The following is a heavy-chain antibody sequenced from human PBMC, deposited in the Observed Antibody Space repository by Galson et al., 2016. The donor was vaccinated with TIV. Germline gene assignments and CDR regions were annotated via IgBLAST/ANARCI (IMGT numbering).Heavy chain of an antibody. CDR1: GYTFMDYA. CDR2: INSYNGDT. D-gene: IGHD5-18*01. J-gene: IGHJ2*01. Sequence: SVKVSCKASGYTFMDYAVSWVRQAPGQGLEWMGWINSYNGDTNFAQTFQGRVTMTTDTATNTVYLELRNLRSDDTAIYYCARSEYTYGLGGLPSSFWYLDLWGRGTLLTVSS. CDR3: ARSEYTYGLGGLPSSFWYLDL. V-gene: IGHV1-18*01.